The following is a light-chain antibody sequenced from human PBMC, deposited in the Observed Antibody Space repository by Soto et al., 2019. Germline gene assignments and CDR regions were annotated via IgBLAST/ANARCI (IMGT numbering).Light chain of an antibody. Sequence: EIVLTQSPGTLSVSPGERVTLSCRASQSVSSNYLAWYQQRPGQAPRLLIFGASYRATGIPDRFSGSGSGTDFTLTISRLEPEDFAVYYCQQYNSSPPEFTFGPGTKVDSK. V-gene: IGKV3-20*01. CDR1: QSVSSNY. CDR3: QQYNSSPPEFT. J-gene: IGKJ3*01. CDR2: GAS.